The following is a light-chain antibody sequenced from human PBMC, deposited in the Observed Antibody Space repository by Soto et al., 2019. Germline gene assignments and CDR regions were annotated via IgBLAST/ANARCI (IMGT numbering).Light chain of an antibody. CDR2: GAS. J-gene: IGKJ5*01. V-gene: IGKV3D-20*02. Sequence: EIVWTQSPGTLSLSPGERAILSYRASQSVKSSYLAWYKQKPGQPPRIISYGASTRATGIPDRCIGSGSGTDFTLTISSLEPEDSAVYYCQQRHMWPITFGQGTRLEIK. CDR1: QSVKSSY. CDR3: QQRHMWPIT.